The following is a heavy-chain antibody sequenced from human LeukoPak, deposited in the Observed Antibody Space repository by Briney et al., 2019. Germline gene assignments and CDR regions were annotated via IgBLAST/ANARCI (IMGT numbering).Heavy chain of an antibody. D-gene: IGHD1-14*01. CDR3: SKQGITHLLRPGN. CDR1: GFTFSNYW. V-gene: IGHV3-74*01. J-gene: IGHJ4*02. CDR2: INTDGTTT. Sequence: PGGSLRLSCAASGFTFSNYWMHWVRQVPGKGLVWVSRINTDGTTTNYADSVKGRFTISRDNAKNTLYLQMNSLRAADTAVYYCSKQGITHLLRPGNGGQGTLVTISP.